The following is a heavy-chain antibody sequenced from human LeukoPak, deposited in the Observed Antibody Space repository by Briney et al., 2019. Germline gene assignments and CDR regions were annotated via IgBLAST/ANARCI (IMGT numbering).Heavy chain of an antibody. CDR2: IVVGNGNT. Sequence: VKVSCKTSGCTFTKYPIHWVRQVPGQRPEWMGRIVVGNGNTKYSQKFQGRVTITRDTSADTAYMELNSLTSEDMAIYYCARDLWGDSSAYSLYNWFDPWRQGTLVIVSS. D-gene: IGHD3-22*01. CDR3: ARDLWGDSSAYSLYNWFDP. V-gene: IGHV1-3*01. J-gene: IGHJ5*02. CDR1: GCTFTKYP.